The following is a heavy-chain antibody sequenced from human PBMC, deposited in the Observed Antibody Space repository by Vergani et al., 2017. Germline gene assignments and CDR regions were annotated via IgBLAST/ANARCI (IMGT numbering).Heavy chain of an antibody. V-gene: IGHV1-46*01. Sequence: QVPLVQSGAEVKKPGASVKVSCKASGYTFTSYYMHWVRQAPGQGLGWMGIINPSGGSTSYAQKFQGRVTMTRDTSTSTVYVELSSLRSEDTAVYSCARDRYSSSPVYWGYYGMDVWGQGTTVTVSS. CDR2: INPSGGST. CDR1: GYTFTSYY. J-gene: IGHJ6*02. CDR3: ARDRYSSSPVYWGYYGMDV. D-gene: IGHD6-6*01.